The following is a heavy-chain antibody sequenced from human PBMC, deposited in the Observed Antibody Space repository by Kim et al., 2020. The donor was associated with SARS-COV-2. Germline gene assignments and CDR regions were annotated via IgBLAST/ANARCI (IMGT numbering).Heavy chain of an antibody. Sequence: ASVKVSCKASGYTFTSYGISWVRQAPGQGLEWMGWISAYNGNTNYAQKLQGRVTMTTDTSTSTAYMELRSLRSDDTAVYYCARDNSYYDYYDSSGYPIYVPDDAFDIWGQGTMVTVSS. CDR1: GYTFTSYG. V-gene: IGHV1-18*01. CDR2: ISAYNGNT. J-gene: IGHJ3*02. D-gene: IGHD3-22*01. CDR3: ARDNSYYDYYDSSGYPIYVPDDAFDI.